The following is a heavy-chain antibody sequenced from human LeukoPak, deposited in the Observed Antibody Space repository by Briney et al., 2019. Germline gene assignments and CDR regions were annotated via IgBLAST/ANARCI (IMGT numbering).Heavy chain of an antibody. J-gene: IGHJ6*03. CDR2: INWNGGST. Sequence: GGSLRLSCAASGFTFDDYGMSWVRRAPGKGLEWVSGINWNGGSTGYADSVKGRFTISRDNAKNSLYLQMNSLRAEDTALYYCARRGYDILTGNYDYYYYMDVWGKGTTVTVSS. CDR1: GFTFDDYG. V-gene: IGHV3-20*04. CDR3: ARRGYDILTGNYDYYYYMDV. D-gene: IGHD3-9*01.